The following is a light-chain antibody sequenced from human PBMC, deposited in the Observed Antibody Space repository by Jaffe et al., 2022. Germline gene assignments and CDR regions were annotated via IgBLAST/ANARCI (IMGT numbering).Light chain of an antibody. V-gene: IGKV4-1*01. Sequence: DIVMTQSPDSLAVSLGERATINCKSSQSVLYSGNNKNYLSWYQQKPGQPPKLLISWASTRESGVPDRFSGSASGTDFTLTISSLQAEDVAVYYCQQYAGVPYTFGQGTKVEIK. CDR3: QQYAGVPYT. J-gene: IGKJ2*01. CDR1: QSVLYSGNNKNY. CDR2: WAS.